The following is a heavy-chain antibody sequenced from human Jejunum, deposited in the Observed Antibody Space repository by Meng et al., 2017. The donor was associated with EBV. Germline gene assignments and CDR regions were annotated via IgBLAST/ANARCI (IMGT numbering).Heavy chain of an antibody. CDR3: ARAGEQQTIDF. J-gene: IGHJ4*02. CDR2: INSDSGSV. CDR1: GFSFSNYW. Sequence: EVQLVESGXGLVQPGGSVIVSCAASGFSFSNYWMHWVRQAPGKGPVWVSRINSDSGSVSYSDSVEGRFTISRDNAKNTLYLQMNNLRADDTALYFCARAGEQQTIDFWGQGTLVTVSS. V-gene: IGHV3-74*01. D-gene: IGHD6-13*01.